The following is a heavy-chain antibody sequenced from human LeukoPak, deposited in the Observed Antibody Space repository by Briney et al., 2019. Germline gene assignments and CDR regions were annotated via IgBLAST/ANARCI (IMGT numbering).Heavy chain of an antibody. Sequence: PSGNLSLTCGVSGGSISSSIRWSWVRQPPGKGLEWIGEIHHEGSTKYSPSLKSRVTISVDKSKNQFSLKLNSMTAADTAVYYCTAQGGWYIDYWGQGTLVTVSS. D-gene: IGHD6-19*01. J-gene: IGHJ4*02. V-gene: IGHV4-4*02. CDR2: IHHEGST. CDR1: GGSISSSIR. CDR3: TAQGGWYIDY.